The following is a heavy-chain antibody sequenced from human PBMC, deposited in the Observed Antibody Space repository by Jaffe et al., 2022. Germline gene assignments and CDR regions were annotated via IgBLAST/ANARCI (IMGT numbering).Heavy chain of an antibody. J-gene: IGHJ5*02. CDR3: ARGTYSSSWYGDWFDP. Sequence: QVQLVQSGAEVKKPGSSVKVSCKASGGTFSSYTISWVRQAPGQGLEWMGRIIPILGIANYAQKFQGRVTITADKSTSTAYMELSSLRSEDTAVYYCARGTYSSSWYGDWFDPWGQGTLVTVSS. V-gene: IGHV1-69*02. CDR2: IIPILGIA. CDR1: GGTFSSYT. D-gene: IGHD6-13*01.